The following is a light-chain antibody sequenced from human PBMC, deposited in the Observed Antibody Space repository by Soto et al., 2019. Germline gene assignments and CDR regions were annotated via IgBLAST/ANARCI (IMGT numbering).Light chain of an antibody. Sequence: QSVLTQPASVSGSPGQSITISCTGTSIDVGSYNLVSWYQQHPGKAPKVMIYEGSKRPSGVSNRFSGSKSGNTASLTISGLQAEDEADYYCCSYAGSRTRDVVFGGGTKLTVL. CDR2: EGS. CDR3: CSYAGSRTRDVV. J-gene: IGLJ2*01. V-gene: IGLV2-23*01. CDR1: SIDVGSYNL.